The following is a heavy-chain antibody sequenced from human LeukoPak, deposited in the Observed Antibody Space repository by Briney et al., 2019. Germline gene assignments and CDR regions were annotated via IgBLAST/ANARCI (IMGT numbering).Heavy chain of an antibody. CDR3: ARDEYEYAGWFDL. Sequence: GGSLRLSCAASGLTVSRNFMSWVRQAPGKGLEWVSVMYRDGRTYYADSVKGRFTISRDNSKNSLYLQMNSLRAEDTAVYYCARDEYEYAGWFDLWGQGTRVTVSS. J-gene: IGHJ5*02. CDR1: GLTVSRNF. D-gene: IGHD2-8*01. CDR2: MYRDGRT. V-gene: IGHV3-66*01.